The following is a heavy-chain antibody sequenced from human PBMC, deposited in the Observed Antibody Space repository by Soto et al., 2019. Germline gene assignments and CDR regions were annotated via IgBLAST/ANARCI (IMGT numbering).Heavy chain of an antibody. CDR3: ARVFGNDAFDI. D-gene: IGHD3-16*01. CDR2: IYHSGST. Sequence: QVQLQESGPGLVKPSGTLSLTCAVSGGSISSSNWWSWVRQPPGKGLEWIGEIYHSGSTNYNPSLKSXGTTSXXKSKNHFSLKLTSVTAADTAVYYCARVFGNDAFDIWGQGTMVTVSS. CDR1: GGSISSSNW. J-gene: IGHJ3*02. V-gene: IGHV4-4*02.